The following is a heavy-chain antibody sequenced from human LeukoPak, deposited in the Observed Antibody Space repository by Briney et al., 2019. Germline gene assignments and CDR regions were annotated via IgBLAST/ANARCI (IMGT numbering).Heavy chain of an antibody. Sequence: PSETLSLTCTVSDGSISSGGFSWSWVRQHPGKGLEWIGYIYDNGRTKYNSPLKSRLTISVDPSNNQFSLKLTSVTAADTAVYYCARSGYYAFDIWGQGTMVTVSS. V-gene: IGHV4-31*03. CDR2: IYDNGRT. D-gene: IGHD3-3*01. CDR1: DGSISSGGFS. CDR3: ARSGYYAFDI. J-gene: IGHJ3*02.